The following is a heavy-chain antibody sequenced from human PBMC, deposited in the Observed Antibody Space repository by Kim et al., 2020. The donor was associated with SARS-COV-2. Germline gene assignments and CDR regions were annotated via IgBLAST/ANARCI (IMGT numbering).Heavy chain of an antibody. Sequence: GGSLRLSCSASGFTFSSYAMHWVRQAPGKGLEYVSAISSNGGSTYYADSVKGRFTISRDNSKNTLYLQMSSLRAEDTAVYYCVKDRDILTGYYDDAFDIWGQGTMVTVSS. CDR3: VKDRDILTGYYDDAFDI. V-gene: IGHV3-64D*06. J-gene: IGHJ3*02. CDR1: GFTFSSYA. CDR2: ISSNGGST. D-gene: IGHD3-9*01.